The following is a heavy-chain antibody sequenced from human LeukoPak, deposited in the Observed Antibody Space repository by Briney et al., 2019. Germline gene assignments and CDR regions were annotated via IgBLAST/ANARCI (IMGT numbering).Heavy chain of an antibody. CDR1: GYTFTSYD. CDR3: ARGRITMVRGYYYYYGMDV. CDR2: MNPNSGNT. Sequence: ASVKVSCKASGYTFTSYDINWVRQATGQGLEWMGWMNPNSGNTGYAQKFQGRVTMTRNTSISTAYMGLSSLRSEDTAVYYCARGRITMVRGYYYYYGMDVWGQGTTVTVSS. V-gene: IGHV1-8*01. D-gene: IGHD3-10*01. J-gene: IGHJ6*02.